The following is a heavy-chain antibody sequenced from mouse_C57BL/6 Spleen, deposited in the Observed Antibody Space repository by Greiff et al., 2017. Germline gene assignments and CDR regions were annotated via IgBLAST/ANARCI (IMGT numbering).Heavy chain of an antibody. D-gene: IGHD2-5*01. CDR3: ASRYSNYPAWLAY. V-gene: IGHV1-82*01. J-gene: IGHJ3*01. Sequence: VQLQQSGPELVKPGASVKISCKASGYAFSSSWMNWVKQRPGKGLEWIGRIYPGDGDTNYNRKFKGKATLTADKSSSTAYMQLSSLTSEDSAVYFGASRYSNYPAWLAYWGQGTLVTVSA. CDR1: GYAFSSSW. CDR2: IYPGDGDT.